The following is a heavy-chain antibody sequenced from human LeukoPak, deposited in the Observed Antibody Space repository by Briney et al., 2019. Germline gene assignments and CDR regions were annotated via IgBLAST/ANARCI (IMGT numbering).Heavy chain of an antibody. D-gene: IGHD2-2*01. Sequence: SETLSLTCTVSGGSINSSYWSWIRQPPGKGLEWIGYIYYSGSTNYNPSLKSRVTISVDTSKNQFSLTLNSLTAADTAVYYCARGQLVVVPDQNWISIWGQGTLVTVSS. CDR3: ARGQLVVVPDQNWISI. CDR2: IYYSGST. J-gene: IGHJ4*02. V-gene: IGHV4-59*12. CDR1: GGSINSSY.